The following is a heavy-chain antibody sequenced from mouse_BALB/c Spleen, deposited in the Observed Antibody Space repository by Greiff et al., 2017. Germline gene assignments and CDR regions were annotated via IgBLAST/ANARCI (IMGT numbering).Heavy chain of an antibody. J-gene: IGHJ3*01. CDR3: TRDGTRGFAY. V-gene: IGHV5-6-4*01. Sequence: EVQLVESGGGLVKPGGSLKLSCAASGFTFSSYTMSWVRQTPEKRLEWVATISSGGSYTYYPDSVKGRFTISRDNAKNTLYLQMSSLKSEDTAMYYCTRDGTRGFAYWGQGTLVTVSA. CDR1: GFTFSSYT. D-gene: IGHD3-1*01. CDR2: ISSGGSYT.